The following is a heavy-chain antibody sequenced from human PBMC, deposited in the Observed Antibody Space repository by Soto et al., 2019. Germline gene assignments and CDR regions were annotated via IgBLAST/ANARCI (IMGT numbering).Heavy chain of an antibody. D-gene: IGHD5-18*01. CDR1: GGSISSGGYY. Sequence: QVQLQESGPGLVKPSQTLSLTCTVSGGSISSGGYYWSWIRQHPGKGLEWIGYIYYSGSTYYNPSLKSRVNITIKPSKNQFSLKLSSVTAADTAVYYCARTERGYSYAYFDYWGQGTLVTVSS. CDR3: ARTERGYSYAYFDY. J-gene: IGHJ4*02. CDR2: IYYSGST. V-gene: IGHV4-31*03.